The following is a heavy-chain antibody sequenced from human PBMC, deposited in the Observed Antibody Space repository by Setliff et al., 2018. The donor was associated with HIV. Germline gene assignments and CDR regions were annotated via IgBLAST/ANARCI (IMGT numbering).Heavy chain of an antibody. D-gene: IGHD2-21*01. CDR1: GLTFSSYA. CDR3: ARDCGVAWVFTYGMDV. J-gene: IGHJ6*02. CDR2: MSYDGNNK. Sequence: GGSLRLSCAASGLTFSSYARHWVRQATGKGLEWVAFMSYDGNNKYYADSVKGRFTISRDNSKNTLLLQMNSLRAEDTAVYYCARDCGVAWVFTYGMDVWGQGTLVTVSS. V-gene: IGHV3-30*11.